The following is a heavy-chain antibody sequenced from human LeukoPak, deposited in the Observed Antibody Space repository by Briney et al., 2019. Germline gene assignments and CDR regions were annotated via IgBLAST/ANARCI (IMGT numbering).Heavy chain of an antibody. CDR3: ARGTLLWFGGDAFDI. CDR2: IYYSGST. Sequence: SETLSLTCTVSGGSISSSSYYWSWIRQPPGKGLEWIGYIYYSGSTNYNPSLKSRVTISVDTSKNQFSLKLSSVTAADTAVYYCARGTLLWFGGDAFDIWGQGTMVTVSS. J-gene: IGHJ3*02. D-gene: IGHD3-10*01. V-gene: IGHV4-61*01. CDR1: GGSISSSSYY.